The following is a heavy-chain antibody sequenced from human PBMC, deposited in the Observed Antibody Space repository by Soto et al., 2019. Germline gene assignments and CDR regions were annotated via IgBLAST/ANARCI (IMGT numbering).Heavy chain of an antibody. D-gene: IGHD2-2*01. J-gene: IGHJ6*02. CDR3: ARGSDVVVPADSYYYYGMDV. V-gene: IGHV1-69*02. Sequence: ASVKVSCKASGGTFSSYTISWVRQAPGQGLEWMGRIIPILGIANYAQKFQGRVTITADKSTSTAYMELSCLRSEDTAVYYCARGSDVVVPADSYYYYGMDVWGQGTTVTVSS. CDR1: GGTFSSYT. CDR2: IIPILGIA.